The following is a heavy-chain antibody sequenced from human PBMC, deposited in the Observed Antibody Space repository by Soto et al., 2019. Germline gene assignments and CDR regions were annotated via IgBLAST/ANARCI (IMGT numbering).Heavy chain of an antibody. J-gene: IGHJ3*02. D-gene: IGHD6-6*01. CDR3: AKDITTPSSSSGDAFDI. CDR1: GFTVSSNY. CDR2: IYSGGST. V-gene: IGHV3-53*05. Sequence: EVQLVETGGGLIQPGGSLRLSCAASGFTVSSNYMSWVRQAPGKGLEWVSVIYSGGSTYYADSVKGRFTISRDNAKNSLYLQMNSLRAEDTALYYCAKDITTPSSSSGDAFDIWGQGTMVTVSS.